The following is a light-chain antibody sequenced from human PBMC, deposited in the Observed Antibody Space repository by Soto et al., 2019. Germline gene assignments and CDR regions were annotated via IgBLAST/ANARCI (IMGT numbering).Light chain of an antibody. CDR3: QQYVNWPPLT. CDR1: QSVRSN. CDR2: GAT. J-gene: IGKJ4*01. Sequence: EIVLTQSPANLSVSPGERATLPCRASQSVRSNLAWYQQKPGQAPRLLIFGATTRATNISARFTGSGSGTEFTLTISSLRSEDFAVYYCQQYVNWPPLTFGGGTKVEIK. V-gene: IGKV3-15*01.